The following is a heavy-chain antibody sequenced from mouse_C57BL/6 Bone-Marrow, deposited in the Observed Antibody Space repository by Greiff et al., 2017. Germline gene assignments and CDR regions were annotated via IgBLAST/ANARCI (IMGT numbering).Heavy chain of an antibody. D-gene: IGHD2-2*01. Sequence: VQLQQSGAELVRPGASVKLSCTASGFNIKDDYMHWVKQRPEQGLEWIGWIDPENGDTEYASKFKGKATITADTSSNTAYLQLSSLTSEDTAVYYCTTYSYGYGDYAMDYWGQGTSVTVSS. J-gene: IGHJ4*01. CDR1: GFNIKDDY. V-gene: IGHV14-4*01. CDR2: IDPENGDT. CDR3: TTYSYGYGDYAMDY.